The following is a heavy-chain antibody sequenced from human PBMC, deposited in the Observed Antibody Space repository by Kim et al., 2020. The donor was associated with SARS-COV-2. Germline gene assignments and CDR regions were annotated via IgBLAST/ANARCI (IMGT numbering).Heavy chain of an antibody. CDR2: ISSNGGST. J-gene: IGHJ4*02. CDR3: ARDMGWESSSWNYDLDY. CDR1: GFTFSSYA. Sequence: GGSLRLSCAASGFTFSSYAMHWVRQAPGKGLEYVSAISSNGGSTYYANSVKGRFTISRDNSKNTLYLQMGSLRAEDMAVYYCARDMGWESSSWNYDLDYWGQGTLVTVSS. V-gene: IGHV3-64*01. D-gene: IGHD6-13*01.